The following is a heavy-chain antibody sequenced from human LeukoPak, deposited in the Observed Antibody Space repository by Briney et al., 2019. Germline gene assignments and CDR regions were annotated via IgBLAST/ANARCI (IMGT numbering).Heavy chain of an antibody. Sequence: PSETLSLTCTVSGGSISSYYWSWTRQPPGKGLEWIGYIYYSGSTNYNPSLKSRVSISVDTSKNQFSLKLSSVTAADTAVYYCAGTPLRFPNWFDPWGQGTLVTVSS. CDR1: GGSISSYY. V-gene: IGHV4-59*01. D-gene: IGHD3-3*01. J-gene: IGHJ5*02. CDR3: AGTPLRFPNWFDP. CDR2: IYYSGST.